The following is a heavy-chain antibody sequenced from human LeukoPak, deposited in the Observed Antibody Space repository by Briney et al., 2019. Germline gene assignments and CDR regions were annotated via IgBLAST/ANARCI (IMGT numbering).Heavy chain of an antibody. V-gene: IGHV3-7*01. CDR1: GFTFSSHA. CDR2: INQDGSER. J-gene: IGHJ6*02. CDR3: ARGNAMGV. Sequence: GGSLRLSCAASGFTFSSHAMHWVRQAPGKGLEWVANINQDGSERYYVDSVKGRFTISRDNAKNSLSLQMNSLRAEDTALYYCARGNAMGVWGQGTTVTASS.